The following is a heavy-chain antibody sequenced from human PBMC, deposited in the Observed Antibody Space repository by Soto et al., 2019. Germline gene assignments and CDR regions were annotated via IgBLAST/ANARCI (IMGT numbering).Heavy chain of an antibody. J-gene: IGHJ5*02. CDR2: MNPNSGNT. CDR3: ARGERTWNWRFDP. Sequence: QVQLVQSGAEVKKPGASVKVSCKASGYTFTSYDINWVRQATGQGLEWMGWMNPNSGNTGYAQKFQGRVTMTRNTSISTAYRELRSRRSEDTAVYYCARGERTWNWRFDPWGQGTLVTVSS. V-gene: IGHV1-8*01. D-gene: IGHD1-7*01. CDR1: GYTFTSYD.